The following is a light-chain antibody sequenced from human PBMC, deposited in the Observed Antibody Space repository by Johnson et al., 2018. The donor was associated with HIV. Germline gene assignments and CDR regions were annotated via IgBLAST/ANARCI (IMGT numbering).Light chain of an antibody. CDR1: SSNIGNNY. CDR3: GTWDSSLSAYV. CDR2: DNN. V-gene: IGLV1-51*01. J-gene: IGLJ1*01. Sequence: QSVLMQPPSVSAAPGQKVTISCSGSSSNIGNNYVSWYQQLPGTAPKLLIYDNNKRPSGIPDRFSASKSGTSATLGITGLQTGDDADYYCGTWDSSLSAYVFGTGTKVTVL.